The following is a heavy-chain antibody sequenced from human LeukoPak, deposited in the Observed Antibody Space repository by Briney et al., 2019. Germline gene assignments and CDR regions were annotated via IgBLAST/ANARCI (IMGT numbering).Heavy chain of an antibody. Sequence: SETLSLTCTVSGYSISSGYYWGWIRQPPGKGLEWIGSIYHSGSTYYNPSLKSRVTISVDTSKNQFSLKLSSVTAADTAVYYCARQPFYYDSSGSYSYYYYMDVWGKGTTVTVSS. V-gene: IGHV4-38-2*02. CDR2: IYHSGST. J-gene: IGHJ6*03. CDR1: GYSISSGYY. D-gene: IGHD3-22*01. CDR3: ARQPFYYDSSGSYSYYYYMDV.